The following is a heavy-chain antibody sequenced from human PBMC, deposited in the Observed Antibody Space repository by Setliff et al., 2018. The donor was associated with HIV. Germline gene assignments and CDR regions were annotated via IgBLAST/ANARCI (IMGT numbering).Heavy chain of an antibody. V-gene: IGHV1-18*01. D-gene: IGHD3-22*01. CDR2: ISAYNGNT. CDR3: ARGTYYYDSSGYLAAGHFDY. CDR1: GYTFTSYG. Sequence: WASVKVSCKASGYTFTSYGISWVRQAPGQGLEWMGWISAYNGNTNYAQKLQGRVTMTTDTSTSTAYMELRSLRSDDTAAYYCARGTYYYDSSGYLAAGHFDYWGQGTLVTVSS. J-gene: IGHJ4*02.